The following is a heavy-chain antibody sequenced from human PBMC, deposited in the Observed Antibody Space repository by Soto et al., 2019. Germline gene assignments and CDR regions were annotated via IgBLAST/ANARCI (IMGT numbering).Heavy chain of an antibody. V-gene: IGHV4-34*01. CDR2: INHSGST. CDR3: ARASSSPKYYYGMDV. J-gene: IGHJ6*02. D-gene: IGHD6-13*01. CDR1: GGSFSGYY. Sequence: QVQLQQWGAGLLKPSETLSLTCAVYGGSFSGYYWSWIRQPPGKGLEWIGEINHSGSTNYNPSLKSRVTISVDTSKNQFSPKLSSVTAADTAVYYCARASSSPKYYYGMDVWGQGTTVTVSS.